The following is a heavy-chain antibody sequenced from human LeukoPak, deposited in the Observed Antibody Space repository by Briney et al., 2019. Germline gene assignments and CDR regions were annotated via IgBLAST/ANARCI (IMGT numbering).Heavy chain of an antibody. V-gene: IGHV1-18*01. J-gene: IGHJ6*03. Sequence: ASVKVSCKASGYTFTSYGISWVRQAPGQGLEWMGWISAYNGNTNYAQKMQGRVTMTTDTSTSTAYMELSRLKSDDTAVYYCAREIDYYMDVWGKGTTVTVSS. CDR3: AREIDYYMDV. CDR2: ISAYNGNT. CDR1: GYTFTSYG.